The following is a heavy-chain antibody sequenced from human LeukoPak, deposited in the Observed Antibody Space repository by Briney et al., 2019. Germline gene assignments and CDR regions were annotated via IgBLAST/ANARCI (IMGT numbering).Heavy chain of an antibody. CDR1: GFTFSSYS. V-gene: IGHV3-21*01. CDR3: AREFGGNSGPTDY. Sequence: GGSLRLSCAASGFTFSSYSMNWVRQAPGKGLEWVSSISSSSSYIYYADSVKGRFTISRDNAKNSLYLQMNSLRAEDTAVYYCAREFGGNSGPTDYWGLGTLVTVSS. D-gene: IGHD4-23*01. J-gene: IGHJ4*02. CDR2: ISSSSSYI.